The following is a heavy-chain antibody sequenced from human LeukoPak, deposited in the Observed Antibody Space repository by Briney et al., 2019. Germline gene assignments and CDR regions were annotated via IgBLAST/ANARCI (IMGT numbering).Heavy chain of an antibody. V-gene: IGHV3-7*01. D-gene: IGHD6-19*01. CDR2: IKQDGSEK. Sequence: GGSLRLSCAASGFTFSDYYMSWIRQAPGKGLEWVANIKQDGSEKYYVDSVKGRFTISRDNAKNSLYLQMNRLRAEDTAVYYCASGHEYGWYQDHWGQGTLVTVSS. CDR1: GFTFSDYY. CDR3: ASGHEYGWYQDH. J-gene: IGHJ4*02.